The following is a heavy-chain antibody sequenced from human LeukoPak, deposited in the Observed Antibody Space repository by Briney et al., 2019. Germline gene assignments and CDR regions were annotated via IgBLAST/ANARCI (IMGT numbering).Heavy chain of an antibody. D-gene: IGHD2-2*01. V-gene: IGHV1-46*01. J-gene: IGHJ5*02. CDR3: ARKAPVEPSTMPDR. CDR1: GYTFTRYF. Sequence: ASVRVSCKASGYTFTRYFVQWVRQAPGQGLEWMGIINPSDGTTNYAQKFQGRVTMTRDTSTNTLYMELSSLRSEDTAVYYCARKAPVEPSTMPDRWGQGTLVTVSS. CDR2: INPSDGTT.